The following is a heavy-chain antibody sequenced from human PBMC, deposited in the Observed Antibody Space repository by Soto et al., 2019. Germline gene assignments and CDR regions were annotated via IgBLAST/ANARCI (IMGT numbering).Heavy chain of an antibody. D-gene: IGHD3-22*01. J-gene: IGHJ4*02. Sequence: QVQLVQSGAEVKKPGASVKVSCKASGYTFTSYGISWVRQAPGQGIEWMGWVSAYDANTNYAQKLQGRVTMTTDTSTSTAYMELRSLRSDDTAVYYCARDRYYDSSGYYADYWGQGTLVTVSS. CDR1: GYTFTSYG. V-gene: IGHV1-18*01. CDR3: ARDRYYDSSGYYADY. CDR2: VSAYDANT.